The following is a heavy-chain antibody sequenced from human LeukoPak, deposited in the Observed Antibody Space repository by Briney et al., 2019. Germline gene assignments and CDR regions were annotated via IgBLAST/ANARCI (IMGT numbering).Heavy chain of an antibody. CDR3: ARRYCSGGSCYVPYFDY. D-gene: IGHD2-15*01. CDR1: GGSFSGYY. Sequence: PSETLSLTCAVYGGSFSGYYWSWIRQPPGKGLEWIGEINHSGSTNYNPSLKSRVTISVDTPKNQFSLKLSSVTAADTAVYYCARRYCSGGSCYVPYFDYWGQGTLVTVSS. CDR2: INHSGST. V-gene: IGHV4-34*01. J-gene: IGHJ4*02.